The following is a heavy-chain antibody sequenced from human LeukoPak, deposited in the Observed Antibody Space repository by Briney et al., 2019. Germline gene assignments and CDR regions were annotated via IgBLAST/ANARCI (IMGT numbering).Heavy chain of an antibody. Sequence: PSQTLSLTCTVSGVSISSGSYYWSWIRQPAGKGLEWIGRIYTSGSTNYNPSLKSRVTISVDTSKNHFSLKLSSVTAADTAVYYCARGLSPLYYYYYMDVWGKGTTVTVSS. CDR1: GVSISSGSYY. CDR2: IYTSGST. J-gene: IGHJ6*03. V-gene: IGHV4-61*02. D-gene: IGHD3-22*01. CDR3: ARGLSPLYYYYYMDV.